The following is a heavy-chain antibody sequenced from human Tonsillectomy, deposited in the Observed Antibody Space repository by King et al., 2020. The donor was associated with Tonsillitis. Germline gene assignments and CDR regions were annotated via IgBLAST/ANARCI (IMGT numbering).Heavy chain of an antibody. CDR1: GYNFAKYW. V-gene: IGHV5-51*01. J-gene: IGHJ4*02. D-gene: IGHD2-2*01. CDR2: IYPDNADS. Sequence: VQLVQSGTEVKKPGASLKISCKGSGYNFAKYWIGWVRQMPGKGLEWMGIIYPDNADSRYSPSVQGHVTISVDTSINTAYLQVNSLKASDTGMYYCTRRGGFAYADDYWGQGTLVTVSS. CDR3: TRRGGFAYADDY.